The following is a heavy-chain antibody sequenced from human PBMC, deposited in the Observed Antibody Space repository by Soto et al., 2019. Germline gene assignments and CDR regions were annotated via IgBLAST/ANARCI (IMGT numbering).Heavy chain of an antibody. D-gene: IGHD3-3*01. CDR1: GDTFTSYD. CDR3: AGSTRYYDFWSGSSRGFDY. V-gene: IGHV1-8*01. J-gene: IGHJ4*02. Sequence: ASVKVSCKASGDTFTSYDINWVRQATGQGLEWMGWMNPNSGNTGYAQKFQGRVTMTRNTSISTAYMELSSLRSEDTAVYYCAGSTRYYDFWSGSSRGFDYWGQGTLVTVSS. CDR2: MNPNSGNT.